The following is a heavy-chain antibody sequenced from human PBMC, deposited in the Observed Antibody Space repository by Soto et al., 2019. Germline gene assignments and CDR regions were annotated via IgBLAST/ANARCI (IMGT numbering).Heavy chain of an antibody. J-gene: IGHJ4*02. Sequence: EVQLLESGGGLVQPGGSLRLSCAASGFTFRSYAMSWVRQAPGKGLEWVSSLNGNDGSTYYADSVKGRFTFSRDNSRNTLYLQMNSLRADDTAVYYCAKDQPEYGNYYFDYWGQGTLVTVSS. V-gene: IGHV3-23*01. D-gene: IGHD2-2*01. CDR2: LNGNDGST. CDR3: AKDQPEYGNYYFDY. CDR1: GFTFRSYA.